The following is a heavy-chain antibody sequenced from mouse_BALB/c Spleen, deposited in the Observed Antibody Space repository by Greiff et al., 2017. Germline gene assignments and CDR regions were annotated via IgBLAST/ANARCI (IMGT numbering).Heavy chain of an antibody. D-gene: IGHD2-4*01. CDR3: ASPLRRSYAMDY. V-gene: IGHV2-2*02. CDR1: GFSLTSYG. CDR2: IWSGGST. Sequence: VQLQQSGPGLVQPSQSLSITCTVSGFSLTSYGVHWVRQSPGKGLEWLGVIWSGGSTDYNAAFISRPSISKDNSKSQVFFKMNSLQANDTAIYYCASPLRRSYAMDYWGQGTSVTVSS. J-gene: IGHJ4*01.